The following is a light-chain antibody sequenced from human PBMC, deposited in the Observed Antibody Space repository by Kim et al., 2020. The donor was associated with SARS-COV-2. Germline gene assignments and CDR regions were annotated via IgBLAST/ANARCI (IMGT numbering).Light chain of an antibody. CDR2: GNN. V-gene: IGLV1-40*01. CDR3: QSHDSSLSGPV. Sequence: TLPCTASSANSKAGYDVPWYQQLPGTAPNPLIYGNNTRTSGVPDRFSGSNSGTSASPAITGAQAEAEADYYCQSHDSSLSGPVFGGGTQLTVL. CDR1: SANSKAGYD. J-gene: IGLJ2*01.